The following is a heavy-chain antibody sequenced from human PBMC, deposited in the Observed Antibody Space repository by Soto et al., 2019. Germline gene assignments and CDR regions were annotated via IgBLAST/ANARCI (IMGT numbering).Heavy chain of an antibody. D-gene: IGHD2-15*01. CDR3: ARLDAYSSYYGMDV. CDR2: IYYSGST. V-gene: IGHV4-31*03. J-gene: IGHJ6*04. CDR1: GGAISGGGYD. Sequence: PSGTLALTGTVSGGAISGGGYDLSWIRQHPGKGLEWIGYIYYSGSTYYNPSLKSRVTISVDTSKNQFSLKLSSVTAADTAVSYRARLDAYSSYYGMDVWRKRTTVIVSS.